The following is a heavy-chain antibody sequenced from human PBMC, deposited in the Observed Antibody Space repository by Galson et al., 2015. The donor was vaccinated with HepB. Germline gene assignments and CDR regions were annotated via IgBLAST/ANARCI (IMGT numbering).Heavy chain of an antibody. J-gene: IGHJ4*02. V-gene: IGHV1-69*13. D-gene: IGHD1-26*01. Sequence: SVKVSCKASGGTFSSYVINWVRQAPGQGLEWMGGIIPIFGTTTYAQKFQGRVTIIADEATSTAYMELTSLRFEDTAVYYCTRDGTYWGQGTLVTVSS. CDR2: IIPIFGTT. CDR3: TRDGTY. CDR1: GGTFSSYV.